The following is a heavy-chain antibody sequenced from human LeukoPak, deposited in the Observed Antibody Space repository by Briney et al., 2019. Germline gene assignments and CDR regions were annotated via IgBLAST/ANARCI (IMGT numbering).Heavy chain of an antibody. D-gene: IGHD5-24*01. Sequence: GGSLRLSCAASGFTVSSNYMSWVRQAPGKGLEWVANIKQDGSEKYYVDSVKGRFTISRDNAKNSLYLQMNSLRAEDTAVYYCASWGRDGYNRDYWGQGTLVTVSS. CDR2: IKQDGSEK. CDR3: ASWGRDGYNRDY. J-gene: IGHJ4*02. CDR1: GFTVSSNY. V-gene: IGHV3-7*01.